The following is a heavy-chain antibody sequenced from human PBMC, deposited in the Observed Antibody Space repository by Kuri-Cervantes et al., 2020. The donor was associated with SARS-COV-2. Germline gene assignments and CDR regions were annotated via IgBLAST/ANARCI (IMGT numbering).Heavy chain of an antibody. Sequence: SETLSLTCTVSGASISSSSYYWDWNRQPPGKGLEWIGSIYYTGSTYYNPSLKSRVTISVDTSKNQFSLKLTSVTAADTAVYYCARVRLCFDYWGQGTLVTVSS. J-gene: IGHJ4*02. CDR1: GASISSSSYY. V-gene: IGHV4-39*01. D-gene: IGHD3-16*01. CDR3: ARVRLCFDY. CDR2: IYYTGST.